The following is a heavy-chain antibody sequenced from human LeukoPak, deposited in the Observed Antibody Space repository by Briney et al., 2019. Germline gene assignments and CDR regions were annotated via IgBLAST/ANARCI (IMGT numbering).Heavy chain of an antibody. J-gene: IGHJ4*02. CDR2: IHSSGIT. Sequence: PSETLSLTCSVSRGSISTTTYHWGWIRQAPGKGLEWIGTIHSSGITYYNPSLKGRLTLSMDMSNNQFSLRLDSVTDADTAVYYCARIISSGNFDYWGQGTLVTVSA. CDR3: ARIISSGNFDY. V-gene: IGHV4-39*07. D-gene: IGHD6-19*01. CDR1: RGSISTTTYH.